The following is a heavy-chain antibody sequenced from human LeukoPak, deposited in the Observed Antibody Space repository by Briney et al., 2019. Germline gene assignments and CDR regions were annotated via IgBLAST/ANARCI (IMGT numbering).Heavy chain of an antibody. D-gene: IGHD1-1*01. CDR3: VRDAWGTKFDP. J-gene: IGHJ5*02. Sequence: SETLSLTCNVSGYSISSGYYWGWIRQPPGKGLEWIGSIYHSGSTYYNPSLKSRVTISVDTSKSQFSLILSSVTAADTAVYYCVRDAWGTKFDPWGQGTLVTVSS. CDR1: GYSISSGYY. CDR2: IYHSGST. V-gene: IGHV4-38-2*02.